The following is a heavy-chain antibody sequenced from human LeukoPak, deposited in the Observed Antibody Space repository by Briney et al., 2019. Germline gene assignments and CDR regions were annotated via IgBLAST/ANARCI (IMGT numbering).Heavy chain of an antibody. CDR1: GGSISSYY. J-gene: IGHJ4*02. D-gene: IGHD3/OR15-3a*01. Sequence: PSETLSLTCTVSGGSISSYYWSWIRQPPGKGLEWIGYIYYSGSTNYNPTLKSRVTISVDTSKNQFSLKLSSVTAADTAVYYCARSHSVWTSFDYWGQGTLVTVSS. CDR3: ARSHSVWTSFDY. CDR2: IYYSGST. V-gene: IGHV4-59*01.